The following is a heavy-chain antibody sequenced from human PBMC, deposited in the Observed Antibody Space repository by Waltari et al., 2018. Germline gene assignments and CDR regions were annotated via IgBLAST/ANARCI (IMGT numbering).Heavy chain of an antibody. CDR3: ARGGPVGSTEYYLDF. CDR2: IIPIFATP. V-gene: IGHV1-69*01. D-gene: IGHD1-26*01. CDR1: GGTFRSSA. Sequence: QVQLVQSGAEVKKPGSSVKVSCQASGGTFRSSAISWVRQAPGQGLEWMGAIIPIFATPHYAQNFQGKVTITADESTSTVYMDVSSLRSEDTAVYYCARGGPVGSTEYYLDFWGQGSLIIVSS. J-gene: IGHJ4*02.